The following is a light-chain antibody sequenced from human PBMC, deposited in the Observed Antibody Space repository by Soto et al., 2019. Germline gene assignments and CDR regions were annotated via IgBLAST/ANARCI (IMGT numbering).Light chain of an antibody. J-gene: IGKJ4*01. Sequence: EIVLTQSPGTLSLSPGERATLSCRASQSISNYLAWYQHKPGQAPRLLISDASKRASGVPARFSGSGSGTDFTLTSSSLEPEEFAVYYCQQRSQWPPLTFGGGTTVEIK. CDR2: DAS. CDR1: QSISNY. CDR3: QQRSQWPPLT. V-gene: IGKV3-11*01.